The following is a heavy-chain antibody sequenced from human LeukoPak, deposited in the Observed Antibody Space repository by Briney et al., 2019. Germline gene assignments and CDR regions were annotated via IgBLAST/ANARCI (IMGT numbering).Heavy chain of an antibody. J-gene: IGHJ4*02. D-gene: IGHD3-10*01. CDR2: ISYDGTNK. CDR3: AKDDGSGTYYNGRPLDY. V-gene: IGHV3-30*18. CDR1: GFAFSSFG. Sequence: GGSLRLSCAASGFAFSSFGIHWVRQAPGKGLEWVAIISYDGTNKNYVDSVKGRFTISRDNSKNTLYLQMNSLRAEDTAVYYCAKDDGSGTYYNGRPLDYWGQGTLVTVSS.